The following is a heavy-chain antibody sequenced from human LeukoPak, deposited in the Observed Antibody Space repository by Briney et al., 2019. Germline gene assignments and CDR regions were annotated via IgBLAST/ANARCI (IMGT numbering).Heavy chain of an antibody. Sequence: GGSLRLSCAASGFTFSTYGMHWVCQAPGQGLEWVAVISSDASNKYYTDSVKGRFTISRDNSQNTLYLQMNSLRAEDTALYYCAKDRDSSGSYNFDFWGQGTLVTVSS. CDR1: GFTFSTYG. CDR3: AKDRDSSGSYNFDF. CDR2: ISSDASNK. J-gene: IGHJ4*02. D-gene: IGHD6-19*01. V-gene: IGHV3-30*18.